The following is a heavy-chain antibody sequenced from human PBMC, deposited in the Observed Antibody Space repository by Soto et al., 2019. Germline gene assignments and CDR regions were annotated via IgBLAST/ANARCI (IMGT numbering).Heavy chain of an antibody. CDR2: ISYDGSNK. J-gene: IGHJ6*02. V-gene: IGHV3-30-3*01. CDR3: ARAMGGLYYYYYGMDV. D-gene: IGHD1-26*01. CDR1: GFTFSSYA. Sequence: QVQLVESGGGVVQPGRSLRLSCAASGFTFSSYAMHWVRQAPGKGLEWVAVISYDGSNKYYADSVKGRFTISRDNSKNTLYRQMNSLRAEDTAVYYCARAMGGLYYYYYGMDVWGQGTTVTVSS.